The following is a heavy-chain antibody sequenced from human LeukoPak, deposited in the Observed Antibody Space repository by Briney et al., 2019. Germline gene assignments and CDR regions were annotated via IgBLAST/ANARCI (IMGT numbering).Heavy chain of an antibody. CDR3: ARGGTPYCSGGSCFRVYYYYYMDV. Sequence: SETLSLTCAVYGGSFSGYSWSWIRQPPGKRLEWIGEINHRGSTNYNPVLKSRVTISVDTSKNQFSLKLSSVTAADTAVYYCARGGTPYCSGGSCFRVYYYYYMDVWGKGTTVTVSS. D-gene: IGHD2-15*01. CDR2: INHRGST. V-gene: IGHV4-34*01. CDR1: GGSFSGYS. J-gene: IGHJ6*03.